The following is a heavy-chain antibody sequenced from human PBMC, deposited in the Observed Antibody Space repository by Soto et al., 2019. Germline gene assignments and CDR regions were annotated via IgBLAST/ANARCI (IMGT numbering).Heavy chain of an antibody. CDR3: VRASGAKLSSS. Sequence: GASVKVSCKASGGTFSSYRINWVRQAPGQGLEWMGGIVPIYRTADSAQEFQGRVTITADESARTAYMELRSLKSRDTAVYYCVRASGAKLSSSWGQGTLVTVSS. CDR2: IVPIYRTA. J-gene: IGHJ4*02. V-gene: IGHV1-69*13. CDR1: GGTFSSYR. D-gene: IGHD6-13*01.